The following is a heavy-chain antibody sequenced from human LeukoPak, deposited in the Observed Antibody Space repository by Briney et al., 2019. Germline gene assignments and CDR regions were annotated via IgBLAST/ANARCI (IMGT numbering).Heavy chain of an antibody. J-gene: IGHJ4*02. D-gene: IGHD1-1*01. CDR2: IYNSAAT. V-gene: IGHV4-59*01. CDR3: ARTYNRNKGGFDY. Sequence: SETLSLTCAVSGVSISSYHWSWVRQPPGKGLEWICLIYNSAATHYNPSFMSRVTRSVDTSKNQFSLSLTSVTATDTAVYYCARTYNRNKGGFDYWGQGTLVTVSS. CDR1: GVSISSYH.